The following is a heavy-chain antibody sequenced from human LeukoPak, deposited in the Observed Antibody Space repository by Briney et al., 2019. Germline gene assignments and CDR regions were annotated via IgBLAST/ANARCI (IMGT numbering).Heavy chain of an antibody. CDR1: GYTFTSYG. CDR3: ARDLRRLLWFGELMDY. D-gene: IGHD3-10*01. Sequence: ASVKVSCKASGYTFTSYGISWVRQAPGQGLEWMGWISAYNGNTNYAQKLQGRVTMTTDTSTSTAYMEPRSLRSDDTAVYYCARDLRRLLWFGELMDYWGQGTLVTVSS. CDR2: ISAYNGNT. V-gene: IGHV1-18*01. J-gene: IGHJ4*02.